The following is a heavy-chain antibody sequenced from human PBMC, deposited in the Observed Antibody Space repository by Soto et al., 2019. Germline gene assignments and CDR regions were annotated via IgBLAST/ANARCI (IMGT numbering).Heavy chain of an antibody. CDR2: VYWDDEK. V-gene: IGHV2-5*02. CDR3: AHSMFYGDYGYNWFDS. Sequence: QITLKESGPTLVKPTQTLTLTCNCSGFALNSGGVIVGWIRQPPGKALEWLALVYWDDEKVYSPSLKNRLSSTRDTSRNQVVLTLTNMDPVDTATYYCAHSMFYGDYGYNWFDSWGQGTLVTVSS. CDR1: GFALNSGGVI. J-gene: IGHJ5*01. D-gene: IGHD4-17*01.